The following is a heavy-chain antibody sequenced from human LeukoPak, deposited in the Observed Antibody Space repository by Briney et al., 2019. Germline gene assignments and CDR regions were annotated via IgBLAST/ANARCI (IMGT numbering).Heavy chain of an antibody. CDR3: AELGITMIGGV. J-gene: IGHJ6*04. D-gene: IGHD3-10*02. CDR1: GFTFDDCA. V-gene: IGHV3-21*01. CDR2: ISSSSSYI. Sequence: SGGSLRLSCAASGFTFDDCAIHWVRQAPGKGLEWVSSISSSSSYIYYADSVKGRFTISRDNAKDSLYLQMNSLRAEDTAVYYCAELGITMIGGVWGKGTTVTISS.